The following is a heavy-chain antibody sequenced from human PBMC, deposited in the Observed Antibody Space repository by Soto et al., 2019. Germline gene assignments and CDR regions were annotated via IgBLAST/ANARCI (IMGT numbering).Heavy chain of an antibody. V-gene: IGHV3-74*01. CDR1: GFTFSSYW. Sequence: GGSLRLSCAASGFTFSSYWMHWVRQAPGKGLVWVSRINSDGSSTSYANSVKGRFTISRDNAKNTLYLQMNSLRAEDTAVYYCARVGAYDFWSGYYASSTSHDAFDIWGQGTMVPVSS. CDR3: ARVGAYDFWSGYYASSTSHDAFDI. J-gene: IGHJ3*02. D-gene: IGHD3-3*01. CDR2: INSDGSST.